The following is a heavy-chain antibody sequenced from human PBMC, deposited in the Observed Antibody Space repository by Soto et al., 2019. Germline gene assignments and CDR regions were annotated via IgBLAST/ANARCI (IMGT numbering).Heavy chain of an antibody. D-gene: IGHD3-10*01. V-gene: IGHV1-18*01. CDR1: GYTFTSYG. Sequence: AASVKVSCKASGYTFTSYGISWVRQAPGQGLEWMGWISAYNGNTNYAQKLQGRVTMTTDTSTSTAYMELRSLRSDDTAVYYYGSGSRHTFDFWGQGTLVTVSS. CDR3: GSGSRHTFDF. CDR2: ISAYNGNT. J-gene: IGHJ4*02.